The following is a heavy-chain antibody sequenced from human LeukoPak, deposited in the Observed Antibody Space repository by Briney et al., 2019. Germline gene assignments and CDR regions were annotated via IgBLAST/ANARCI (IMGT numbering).Heavy chain of an antibody. CDR3: ARAKIAAAGTGAFDV. CDR2: FSATDGSA. CDR1: GFSFSSYA. D-gene: IGHD6-13*01. V-gene: IGHV3-23*01. Sequence: GGSLRLSCAGSGFSFSSYAMTWVRQAPGKGLEWVSAFSATDGSAQYAESVEGRFTISRDNSKNTLFLQMNSLGAEDTAVYYCARAKIAAAGTGAFDVWGQGTLVTVSS. J-gene: IGHJ3*01.